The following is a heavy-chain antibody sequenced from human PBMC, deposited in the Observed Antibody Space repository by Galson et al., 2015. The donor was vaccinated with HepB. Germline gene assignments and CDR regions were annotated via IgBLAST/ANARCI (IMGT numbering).Heavy chain of an antibody. CDR3: AKVDYYDSSGYILHYVDRAFDI. CDR2: ISYDGSNK. V-gene: IGHV3-30*18. Sequence: SLRLSCAASGFTFSSYGMHWVRQAPGKGLEWVAVISYDGSNKYYADSVKGRFTISRDNSKNTLYLQMNSLRAEDTAVYYCAKVDYYDSSGYILHYVDRAFDIWGQGTMVTVSS. D-gene: IGHD3-22*01. CDR1: GFTFSSYG. J-gene: IGHJ3*02.